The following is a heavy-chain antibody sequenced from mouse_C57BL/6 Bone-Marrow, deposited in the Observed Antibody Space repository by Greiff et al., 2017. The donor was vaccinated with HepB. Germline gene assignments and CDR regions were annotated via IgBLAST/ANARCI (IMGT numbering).Heavy chain of an antibody. D-gene: IGHD2-12*01. V-gene: IGHV3-6*01. Sequence: EVQLVESGPGLVKPSQSLSLTCSVTGYSITSGYYWNWIRQFPGNKLEWMGYISYDGSNNYNPSLKNRITITRDTSKNQFVLKLNSVTTEDTATYYCARVSYYSSWFAYWGQGTLVTVSA. CDR2: ISYDGSN. J-gene: IGHJ3*01. CDR1: GYSITSGYY. CDR3: ARVSYYSSWFAY.